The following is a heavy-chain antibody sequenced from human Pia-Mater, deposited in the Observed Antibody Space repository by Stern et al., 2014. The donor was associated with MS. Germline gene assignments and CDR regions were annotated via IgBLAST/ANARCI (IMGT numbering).Heavy chain of an antibody. CDR2: IYSSGST. J-gene: IGHJ5*02. Sequence: QLQLQESGPGLVKPSQTLSLTCTVSGGSISSGGYYWSWIRQHPGKGLEWIGYIYSSGSTYYNPSLKSRVTISVDTSKNQFSLKLSSVTAADTAVYYCARGPLSYGYRWFDPWGQGTLVTVSS. CDR1: GGSISSGGYY. CDR3: ARGPLSYGYRWFDP. V-gene: IGHV4-31*03. D-gene: IGHD5-18*01.